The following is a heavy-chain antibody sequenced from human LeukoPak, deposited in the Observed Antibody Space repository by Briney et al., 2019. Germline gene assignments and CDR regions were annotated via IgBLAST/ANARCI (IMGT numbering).Heavy chain of an antibody. V-gene: IGHV4-4*07. CDR2: IYTSYFT. Sequence: SETLSLTCTISGDSMSGYSWSWLRQPAGKELEWIGRIYTSYFTEYNLSLDGRVTMSIDTSKNQFSLMLDSVTAADTAIYYCARVHIVTGTYFDSWGQGALVTVSP. D-gene: IGHD3-10*01. CDR3: ARVHIVTGTYFDS. J-gene: IGHJ4*02. CDR1: GDSMSGYS.